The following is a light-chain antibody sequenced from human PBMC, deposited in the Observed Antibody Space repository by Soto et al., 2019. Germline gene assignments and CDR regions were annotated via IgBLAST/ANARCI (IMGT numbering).Light chain of an antibody. CDR2: GAS. V-gene: IGKV3-20*01. CDR3: RQYGSSPLT. CDR1: QRISSTS. Sequence: EIVLTQSPDTLSLSPGERATLSCRASQRISSTSLAWYQQRRGQAPRLLIYGASSRASGVTDKFSGSGSGTDFTLTISRLEPEDFAVYYCRQYGSSPLTFGGGTKVEIK. J-gene: IGKJ4*01.